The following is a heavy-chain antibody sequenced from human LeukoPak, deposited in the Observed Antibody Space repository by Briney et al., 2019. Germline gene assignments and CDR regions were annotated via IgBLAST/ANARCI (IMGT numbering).Heavy chain of an antibody. Sequence: PGGSLRLSCAASGFTFSSYDMHWVRQATGKGLEWVSTIGTAGDTYYPGSVKGRFTISRENAKNSLYLQMNSLRAGDTAVYFCARGGPGYYVDYWGRGTLVTVSS. CDR3: ARGGPGYYVDY. V-gene: IGHV3-13*01. CDR1: GFTFSSYD. CDR2: IGTAGDT. J-gene: IGHJ4*02. D-gene: IGHD1-26*01.